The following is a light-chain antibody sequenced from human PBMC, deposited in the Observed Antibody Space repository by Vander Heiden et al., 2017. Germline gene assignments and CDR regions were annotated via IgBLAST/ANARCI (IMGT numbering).Light chain of an antibody. Sequence: EIVLPQSPGTLSLSPGERATLYCRASQSVSSSDLAWYQQKPGQATRILIYGACSRATGIPDSFSGSGSGTDFTRTSSRLEPEDFAVYYCQQYGSSPLTFGGGTKVEIK. CDR3: QQYGSSPLT. CDR1: QSVSSSD. V-gene: IGKV3-20*01. CDR2: GAC. J-gene: IGKJ4*01.